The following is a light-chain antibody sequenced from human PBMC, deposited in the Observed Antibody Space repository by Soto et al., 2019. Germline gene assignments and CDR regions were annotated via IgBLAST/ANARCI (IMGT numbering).Light chain of an antibody. Sequence: QSVLTQPPSASGTPGQRVTISCSGSSSNIGSNSVNWYQQLPGTAPKLLMYSSNQRPSGVPDRFSGSKSVTSASLAISGLPSEDEADYSCAAWDDSLNGVVFGGGTKLTVL. J-gene: IGLJ2*01. CDR2: SSN. CDR3: AAWDDSLNGVV. V-gene: IGLV1-44*01. CDR1: SSNIGSNS.